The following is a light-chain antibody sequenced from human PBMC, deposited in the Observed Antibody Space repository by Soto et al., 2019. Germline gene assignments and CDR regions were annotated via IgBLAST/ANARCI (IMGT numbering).Light chain of an antibody. Sequence: EIVMTQSPATLSVSPGERATLSCRASQSVRSNLAWYQQKPGQAPRLLIYAASTRATNIPARFSGSGSGTEFTLTISRLRSEDFAVYYCQQYNNWPYTFGQGTRMEIK. CDR1: QSVRSN. CDR2: AAS. CDR3: QQYNNWPYT. J-gene: IGKJ5*01. V-gene: IGKV3-15*01.